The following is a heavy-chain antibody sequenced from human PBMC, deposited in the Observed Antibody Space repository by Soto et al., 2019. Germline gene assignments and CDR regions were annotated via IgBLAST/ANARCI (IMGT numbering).Heavy chain of an antibody. V-gene: IGHV4-34*02. D-gene: IGHD3-10*01. J-gene: IGHJ4*02. CDR3: ARSLRGVSLD. CDR2: INHSGTI. CDR1: GGSFSYYY. Sequence: QVQLQQWGPGLLKPSETLSLTCSVNGGSFSYYYWSWIRQSPGKGLEWIGEINHSGTINFNPSLKSRVTISIDTSENQFSLTLRSVTAADTAIYYCARSLRGVSLDWGQGTLVTVSS.